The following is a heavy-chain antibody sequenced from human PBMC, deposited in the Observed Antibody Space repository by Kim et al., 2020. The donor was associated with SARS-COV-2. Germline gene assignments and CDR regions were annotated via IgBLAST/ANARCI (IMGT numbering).Heavy chain of an antibody. CDR1: GVPLKEST. D-gene: IGHD2-21*01. J-gene: IGHJ6*02. CDR3: ARDFFEPHILGDSSRRRRATNSNFTAHAMDV. V-gene: IGHV3-30-3*01. CDR2: LGYASSYQ. Sequence: GGSLRLSCLVSGVPLKESTMHWVRQTPGKGLEWVAVLGYASSYQVYADSVKGRFTVSSDAPRNTLFLQMNSLRSEDTAVYFCARDFFEPHILGDSSRRRRATNSNFTAHAMDVWGQGSAVTVSS.